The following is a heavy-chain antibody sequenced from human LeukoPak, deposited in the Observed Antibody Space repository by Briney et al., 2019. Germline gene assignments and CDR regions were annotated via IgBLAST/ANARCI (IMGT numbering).Heavy chain of an antibody. V-gene: IGHV3-30*04. CDR3: ARGFKDGYLLSYYYGMDV. J-gene: IGHJ6*02. CDR2: ISYDGSNK. CDR1: GFTFSSYA. Sequence: PGRSLRLSCAASGFTFSSYAMHWVRQAPGKGLEWVAVISYDGSNKDYTDSVKGRFTISRDNSKNTMYLQMNSLSAEDTAVYYCARGFKDGYLLSYYYGMDVWGQGATVTVSS. D-gene: IGHD5-24*01.